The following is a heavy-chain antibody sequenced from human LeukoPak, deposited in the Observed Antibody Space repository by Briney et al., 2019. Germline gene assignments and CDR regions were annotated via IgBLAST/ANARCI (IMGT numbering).Heavy chain of an antibody. V-gene: IGHV3-30*03. D-gene: IGHD2-21*02. CDR2: ISYHGTNK. Sequence: PGRSLRLSCAASGFTFSSYGMHWVRQAPGKGLEWVAVISYHGTNKDYADSVKGRFTISIDNSKNTLYLQMNSLRAEDTAVYYCSRKRIAFCGGDCFQGAFDYWGQGSLVTVSS. CDR3: SRKRIAFCGGDCFQGAFDY. CDR1: GFTFSSYG. J-gene: IGHJ4*02.